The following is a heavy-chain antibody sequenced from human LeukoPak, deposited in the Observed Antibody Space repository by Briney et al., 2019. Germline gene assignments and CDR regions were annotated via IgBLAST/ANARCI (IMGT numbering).Heavy chain of an antibody. CDR3: ARGVEPLAANTLAY. Sequence: TGGSLRLSCAASGFTFITNDMTWVRQAPGKGLEWVSVLYSDGSTKYADSVQGRFTISRDNSKNTLYLEMNSLSPDDTAVYYCARGVEPLAANTLAYWGQGTLVTVSS. CDR2: LYSDGST. CDR1: GFTFITND. J-gene: IGHJ4*02. D-gene: IGHD1-14*01. V-gene: IGHV3-53*01.